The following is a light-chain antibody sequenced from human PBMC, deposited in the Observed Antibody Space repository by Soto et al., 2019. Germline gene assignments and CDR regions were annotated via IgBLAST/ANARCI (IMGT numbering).Light chain of an antibody. CDR3: QQSYSTPPWT. V-gene: IGKV1-39*01. CDR2: AAS. Sequence: DLQMTQSPSSLSASVGDRVTITCRASQSISSYLNWYQQKPGKAPKLLIYAASSLQSGVPSRFSGSGSGTDFTLTISSLQPEDFATYYCQQSYSTPPWTFGQGTKVEFK. CDR1: QSISSY. J-gene: IGKJ1*01.